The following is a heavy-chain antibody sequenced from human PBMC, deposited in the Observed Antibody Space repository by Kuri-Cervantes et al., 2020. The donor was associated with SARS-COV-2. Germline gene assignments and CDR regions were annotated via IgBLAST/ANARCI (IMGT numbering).Heavy chain of an antibody. V-gene: IGHV3-66*03. CDR2: LYSSLTT. D-gene: IGHD6-19*01. CDR3: ARPAVAFDI. Sequence: GGSLRLSCAASGFTVSSNYMTWVRQAPGRGLVWVSILYSSLTTYFADSVKGRLAISRDNSKNTLYLQMNSLRAEDTAVYYCARPAVAFDIWGQGTMVTVSS. J-gene: IGHJ3*02. CDR1: GFTVSSNY.